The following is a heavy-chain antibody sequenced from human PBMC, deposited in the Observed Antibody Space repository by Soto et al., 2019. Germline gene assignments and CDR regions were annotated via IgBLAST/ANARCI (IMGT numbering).Heavy chain of an antibody. D-gene: IGHD3-9*01. J-gene: IGHJ1*01. V-gene: IGHV3-23*01. CDR1: GFTFNIYA. Sequence: EVQLLESGGGLVQPGGSLRLSCAASGFTFNIYAMTWVRQAPGKGLEWVSGISGSGGRTYYADSVKGRFTISRDNSKNTLDLQMNSLRAEDTAVYYCAKLNDYDILTGYRSEYFQHWGQDTLVTVSS. CDR2: ISGSGGRT. CDR3: AKLNDYDILTGYRSEYFQH.